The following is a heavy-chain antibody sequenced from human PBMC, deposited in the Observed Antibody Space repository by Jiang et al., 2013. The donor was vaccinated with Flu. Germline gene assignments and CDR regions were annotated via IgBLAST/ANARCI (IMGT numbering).Heavy chain of an antibody. CDR2: IDPSDSYT. CDR1: GYSFTSYW. CDR3: ATTPTVRPDTPTSWYWA. D-gene: IGHD2-8*02. Sequence: VQLVESGAEVKKPGESLRISCKASGYSFTSYWISWVRQMPGKGLEWMGRIDPSDSYTNYSPSFQGHVTISADKSINTAYLQWSSLRASDTAIYYCATTPTVRPDTPTSWYWAWGQGTLVHRL. V-gene: IGHV5-10-1*03. J-gene: IGHJ4*02.